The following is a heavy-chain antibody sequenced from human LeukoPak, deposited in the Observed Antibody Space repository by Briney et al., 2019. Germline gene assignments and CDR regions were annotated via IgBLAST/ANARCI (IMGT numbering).Heavy chain of an antibody. D-gene: IGHD2-15*01. CDR1: GFTFSTYS. J-gene: IGHJ4*02. V-gene: IGHV3-48*01. Sequence: GGSLRLSCAASGFTFSTYSMNWVRQAPGKGLEWVSYITSSSSTIYYADSVRGRFTISRDNAKNSLYLQMNSLRAEDTAVYYCARGSRVIDYWGQGTLVTVSS. CDR3: ARGSRVIDY. CDR2: ITSSSSTI.